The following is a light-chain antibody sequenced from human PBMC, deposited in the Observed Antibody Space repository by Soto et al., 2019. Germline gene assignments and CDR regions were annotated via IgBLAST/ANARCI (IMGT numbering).Light chain of an antibody. V-gene: IGKV1-39*01. CDR1: QSIRSY. CDR2: AAS. J-gene: IGKJ5*01. CDR3: QQSYSTPIT. Sequence: SQMPQSPSSLSASVVYRVSITCRASQSIRSYLNWYQQKPGKAPKLLIYAASSLQSGVPSRFSGSGSGTDFTLTISSLQPEDFATYYCQQSYSTPITFGQGTRLEIK.